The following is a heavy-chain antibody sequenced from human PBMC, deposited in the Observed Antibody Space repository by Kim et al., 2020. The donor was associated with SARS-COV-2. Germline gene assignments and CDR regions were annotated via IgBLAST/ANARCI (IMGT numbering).Heavy chain of an antibody. CDR3: ARVSLAAAGTDFDY. J-gene: IGHJ4*02. Sequence: AQKFQGRGTMTRKTSISTAYMEVSSLRSEDTAVYYCARVSLAAAGTDFDYWGQGTLVTVSS. V-gene: IGHV1-8*01. D-gene: IGHD6-13*01.